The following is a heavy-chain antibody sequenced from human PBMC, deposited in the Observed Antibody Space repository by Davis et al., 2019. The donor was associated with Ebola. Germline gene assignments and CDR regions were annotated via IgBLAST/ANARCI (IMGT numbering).Heavy chain of an antibody. CDR1: GFTFSSYG. CDR2: IWYDGSNK. V-gene: IGHV3-33*01. Sequence: GGSLRLSCAASGFTFSSYGMHWVRQAPGKGLEWVAVIWYDGSNKYYADSVKGRFTISRDNAKNSLYLQMNSLRAEDTAVYYCARVVGYCSGGSCPPGYWGQGTLVTVSS. D-gene: IGHD2-15*01. J-gene: IGHJ4*02. CDR3: ARVVGYCSGGSCPPGY.